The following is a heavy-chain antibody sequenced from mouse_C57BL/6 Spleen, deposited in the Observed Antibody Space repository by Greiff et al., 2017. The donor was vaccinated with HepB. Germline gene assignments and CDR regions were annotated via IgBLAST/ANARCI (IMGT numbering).Heavy chain of an antibody. D-gene: IGHD1-1*01. J-gene: IGHJ4*01. CDR3: AREAVVAGAMDY. Sequence: EVQGVESGGGLVKPGGSLKLSCAASGFTFSSYAMSWVRQTPEKRLEWVATISDGGSYTYYPDNVKGRFTISRDNAKNNLYLQMSHLKSEDTAMYYCAREAVVAGAMDYWGQGTSVTVSS. CDR2: ISDGGSYT. V-gene: IGHV5-4*01. CDR1: GFTFSSYA.